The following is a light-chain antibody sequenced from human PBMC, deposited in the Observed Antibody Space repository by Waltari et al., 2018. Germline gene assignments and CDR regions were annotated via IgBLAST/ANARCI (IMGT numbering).Light chain of an antibody. Sequence: DIVMTQSPDSLAVSLGERATINCKSSQSVLYSSNNKNYLGWYQQKPGRPPKLLIYWASTRESGVPDRFSGSGSGTDFTLTISSLQAEDVAVYYCQQYYSTPQTFGQGTKLEIK. J-gene: IGKJ2*01. V-gene: IGKV4-1*01. CDR1: QSVLYSSNNKNY. CDR2: WAS. CDR3: QQYYSTPQT.